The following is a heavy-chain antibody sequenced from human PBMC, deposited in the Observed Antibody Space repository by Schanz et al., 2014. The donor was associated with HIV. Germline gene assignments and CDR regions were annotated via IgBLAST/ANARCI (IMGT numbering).Heavy chain of an antibody. CDR1: GFTVSNNH. Sequence: QLVESGGGLIQPGGSLRLSCVFSGFTVSNNHLSWVRQAPGKGLEWVSIIYSAGTTYYTDSVKGRFTISRDNSKNTLYLQMNSLGAEDTAVYYCAKVAIHSSGWLPFDYWGQGTLVTVSP. CDR3: AKVAIHSSGWLPFDY. D-gene: IGHD6-19*01. J-gene: IGHJ4*02. V-gene: IGHV3-53*01. CDR2: IYSAGTT.